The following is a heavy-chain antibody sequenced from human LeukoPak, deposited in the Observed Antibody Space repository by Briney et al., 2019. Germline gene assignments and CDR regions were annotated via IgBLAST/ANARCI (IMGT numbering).Heavy chain of an antibody. CDR3: ARDLGGGFGELYA. D-gene: IGHD3-10*01. CDR2: IYYSGST. J-gene: IGHJ4*02. Sequence: KPSETLSLTCTVSGGSISSSSYYWGWIRQPPGKGLEWIGSIYYSGSTYYNPSLKSRVTISVDTSKNQFSLKLSSVTAADTAVYYCARDLGGGFGELYAWGQGTLVTVSS. V-gene: IGHV4-39*02. CDR1: GGSISSSSYY.